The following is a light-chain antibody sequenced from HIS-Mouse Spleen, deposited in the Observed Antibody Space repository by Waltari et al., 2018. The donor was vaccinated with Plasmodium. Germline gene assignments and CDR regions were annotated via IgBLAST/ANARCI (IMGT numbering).Light chain of an antibody. V-gene: IGLV3-21*03. Sequence: SYVLTQPPSVSVAPAKTARLTCGGNHIGSKSVHWYQQKPGQAPGLVVYDDSDRPSGIPERFSGSNSGNTATLTISRVEAGDEADYYCQVWDSSSDHVVFGGGTKLTVL. J-gene: IGLJ2*01. CDR2: DDS. CDR1: HIGSKS. CDR3: QVWDSSSDHVV.